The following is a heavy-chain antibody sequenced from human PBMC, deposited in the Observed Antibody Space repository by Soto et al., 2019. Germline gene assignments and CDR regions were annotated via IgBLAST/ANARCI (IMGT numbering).Heavy chain of an antibody. D-gene: IGHD3-22*01. CDR2: IYWDDDK. CDR1: GFSLSSSGVG. Sequence: QITLNESGPPLVKPTQTLTLTCTFSGFSLSSSGVGVGWIRQPPGKALEWLALIYWDDDKRYSPSLNSRLTITKDTSNNQVVLTMTNMDPMDTATYYCAHRRTDYYDSSGKFDYWGQGTLVTVSS. V-gene: IGHV2-5*02. J-gene: IGHJ4*02. CDR3: AHRRTDYYDSSGKFDY.